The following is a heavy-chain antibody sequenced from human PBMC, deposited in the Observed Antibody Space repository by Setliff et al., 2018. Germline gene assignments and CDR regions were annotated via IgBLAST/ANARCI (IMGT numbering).Heavy chain of an antibody. V-gene: IGHV4-59*01. CDR3: ARWGGSRGRPDWHAFDI. CDR1: GGSFSGYY. J-gene: IGHJ3*02. CDR2: IGYSGGT. D-gene: IGHD1-26*01. Sequence: SETLSLTCAVYGGSFSGYYWNWMRQSPGKGLEWIGFIGYSGGTYYNPSLNSRVTISVDMSKNQFSLRLSSVTDADTAVYFCARWGGSRGRPDWHAFDIWGQGTVVTVSS.